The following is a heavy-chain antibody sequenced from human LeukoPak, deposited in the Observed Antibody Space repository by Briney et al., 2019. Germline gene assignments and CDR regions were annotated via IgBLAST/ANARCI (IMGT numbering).Heavy chain of an antibody. CDR1: GGSISSSSYY. J-gene: IGHJ4*02. V-gene: IGHV4-39*07. CDR3: ARDSAAVTTPGIDY. CDR2: IYYSGST. D-gene: IGHD4-17*01. Sequence: SETLSLTCTVSGGSISSSSYYWGWIRQPPGKGLEWIGSIYYSGSTYYNPSLKSRVTISVDTSKNQFSLKLSSVAAADTAVYYCARDSAAVTTPGIDYWGQGTLVTVSS.